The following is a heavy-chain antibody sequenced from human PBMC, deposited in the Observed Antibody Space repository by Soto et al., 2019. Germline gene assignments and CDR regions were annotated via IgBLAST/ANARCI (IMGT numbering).Heavy chain of an antibody. CDR1: GYTFTSYG. J-gene: IGHJ3*02. CDR2: ISAYNGNT. CDR3: ARDPWSYYYGSGTGGAFDI. V-gene: IGHV1-18*01. D-gene: IGHD3-10*01. Sequence: QVQLVQSGAEVKKPGASVKVSCKASGYTFTSYGISWVRQAPGQGLEWMGWISAYNGNTNYAQKLQGRVTMTTDTSTSTAYMELRSLRSDDTAVYYCARDPWSYYYGSGTGGAFDIWGQGTMVTVSS.